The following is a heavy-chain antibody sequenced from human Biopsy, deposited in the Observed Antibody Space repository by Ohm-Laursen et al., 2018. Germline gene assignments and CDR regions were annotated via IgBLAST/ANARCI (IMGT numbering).Heavy chain of an antibody. D-gene: IGHD2-2*01. J-gene: IGHJ4*02. CDR1: GFDFSSYG. Sequence: SLRLSCSASGFDFSSYGMHWVRQTPGKGLEWVALICDNGNNKYHADSVNGRFTISRDNAKDTLYLEMNSLRAEDTAVYYCARDVFCTTTSCYLFEYWGQGTLVTVSS. CDR3: ARDVFCTTTSCYLFEY. CDR2: ICDNGNNK. V-gene: IGHV3-33*01.